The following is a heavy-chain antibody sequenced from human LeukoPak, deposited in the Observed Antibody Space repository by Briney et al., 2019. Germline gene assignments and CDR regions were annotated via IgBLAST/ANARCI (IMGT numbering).Heavy chain of an antibody. V-gene: IGHV3-66*01. CDR2: IYSAGST. CDR3: ATSKYSSGWYYVEY. D-gene: IGHD6-19*01. CDR1: GITVSSNF. Sequence: PGGSLRLSCAASGITVSSNFMTWVRQAPGKGLEWVSVIYSAGSTDYADSVKGRFTISSDSSKNTLYLQMNSLRAEDTAVYYCATSKYSSGWYYVEYWGQGTLVTVSS. J-gene: IGHJ4*02.